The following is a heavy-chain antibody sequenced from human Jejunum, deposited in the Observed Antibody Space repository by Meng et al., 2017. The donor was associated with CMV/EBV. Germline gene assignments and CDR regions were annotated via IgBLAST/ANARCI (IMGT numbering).Heavy chain of an antibody. CDR1: FHFTTYA. J-gene: IGHJ4*02. Sequence: FHFTTYAMRWVRQAPGKGLEWMAVISYDGIIEYYTDSVKGRFTISRDNSKNTLYLQMNSLRGDDTAFYYCARGRMSYTTWSPQVFWGQGTLVTVSS. CDR2: ISYDGIIE. V-gene: IGHV3-30-3*01. CDR3: ARGRMSYTTWSPQVF. D-gene: IGHD2-2*02.